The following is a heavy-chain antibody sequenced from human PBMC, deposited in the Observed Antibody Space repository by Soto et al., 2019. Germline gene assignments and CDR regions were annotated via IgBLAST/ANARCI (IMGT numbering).Heavy chain of an antibody. Sequence: ASVKVSCKPSGYTFNTYYLHWLRQAPGQALEWMGVIHPSGGGTTYAQKFLGRVTVTRDTSTTTVFMELSSLRSDDTAAYYCARGGHIAVVTASFDYWGQGTLVTVSS. CDR2: IHPSGGGT. CDR3: ARGGHIAVVTASFDY. D-gene: IGHD2-21*02. CDR1: GYTFNTYY. V-gene: IGHV1-46*02. J-gene: IGHJ4*02.